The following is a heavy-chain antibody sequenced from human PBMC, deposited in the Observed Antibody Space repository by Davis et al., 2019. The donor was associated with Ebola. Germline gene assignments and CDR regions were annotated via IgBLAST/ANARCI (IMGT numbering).Heavy chain of an antibody. J-gene: IGHJ4*02. CDR1: GFSFSSYG. V-gene: IGHV3-7*01. D-gene: IGHD3-16*01. Sequence: PGGSLRLSCAASGFSFSSYGMHWVRQAPGKGPEWVAKINPDGSQKSYVDSVRGRFTISRDNAKSSLYLQMNSLRAEDTAVYYCAGPYMQDSNYWGQGTLVTVSS. CDR3: AGPYMQDSNY. CDR2: INPDGSQK.